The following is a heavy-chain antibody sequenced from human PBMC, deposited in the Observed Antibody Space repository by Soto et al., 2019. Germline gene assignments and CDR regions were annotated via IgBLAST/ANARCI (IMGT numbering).Heavy chain of an antibody. CDR3: AKDTAAADSYYYYGMDV. V-gene: IGHV3-30*18. J-gene: IGHJ6*02. D-gene: IGHD6-13*01. Sequence: PGGSLRLSCAASGFTFSSYGMHWVRQAPGKGLEWVAVISYDGSNKYYADSVKGRFTISRDNSKNTLYLQMNSLRAEDTAVYYCAKDTAAADSYYYYGMDVWGQGTTVTVSS. CDR2: ISYDGSNK. CDR1: GFTFSSYG.